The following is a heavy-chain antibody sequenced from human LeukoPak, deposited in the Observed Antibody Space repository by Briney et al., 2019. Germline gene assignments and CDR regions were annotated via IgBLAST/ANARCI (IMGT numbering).Heavy chain of an antibody. CDR2: INPNSGGT. D-gene: IGHD6-19*01. J-gene: IGHJ4*02. CDR3: ARALAVAAQEADY. CDR1: GYTFTGYY. Sequence: SVKVSCKASGYTFTGYYMHWVRQAPGQGLEWMGWINPNSGGTNYAQKFQGRVTMTRDTSISTAYMELSRLRSDDTAVYYCARALAVAAQEADYWGQGTLVTVSS. V-gene: IGHV1-2*02.